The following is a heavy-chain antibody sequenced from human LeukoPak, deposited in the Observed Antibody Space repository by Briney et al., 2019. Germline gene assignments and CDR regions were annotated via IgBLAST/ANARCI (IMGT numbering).Heavy chain of an antibody. J-gene: IGHJ4*02. CDR2: IYYSGST. CDR3: ARNVSAGYFDY. Sequence: SETLSLTCAVSSYSISSGSYWAWIRQPPGKGPEWIGSIYYSGSTSYSPSLKSRVTISVDTSKNQFSLRLSSVTAADTAVYYCARNVSAGYFDYWGQGTLVTVSS. V-gene: IGHV4-38-2*01. CDR1: SYSISSGSY. D-gene: IGHD2-8*01.